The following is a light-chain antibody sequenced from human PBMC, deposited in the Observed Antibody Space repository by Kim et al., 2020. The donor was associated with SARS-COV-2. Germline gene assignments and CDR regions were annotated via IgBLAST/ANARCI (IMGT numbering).Light chain of an antibody. V-gene: IGLV1-44*01. CDR3: ATWDDSLKAWV. J-gene: IGLJ3*02. Sequence: QMFYISCSGSSSNIGSNAIHWYRVFPETAPKLLIYTDDRRPSGVPDRFSCSESGTSASLALSGLLSDDKAEYYCATWDDSLKAWVFGGGTQLTVL. CDR2: TDD. CDR1: SSNIGSNA.